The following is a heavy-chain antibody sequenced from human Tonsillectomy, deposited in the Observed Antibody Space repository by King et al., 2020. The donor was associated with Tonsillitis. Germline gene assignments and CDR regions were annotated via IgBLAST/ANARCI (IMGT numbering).Heavy chain of an antibody. J-gene: IGHJ2*01. CDR3: ARDMIFDL. Sequence: EVQLVESGGGLVKPGGSLRLSCAASGFTFTTYSVNWVRQAPGKGLEWVSSISSSSSYIYYADSVKGRFTISRDNAKNSLYLQMNSLRAEDTAVYYCARDMIFDLWGRGTLVTVSS. CDR2: ISSSSSYI. V-gene: IGHV3-21*01. D-gene: IGHD3-16*01. CDR1: GFTFTTYS.